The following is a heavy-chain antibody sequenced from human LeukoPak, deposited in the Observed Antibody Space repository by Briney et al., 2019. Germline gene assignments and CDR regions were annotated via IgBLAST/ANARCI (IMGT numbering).Heavy chain of an antibody. D-gene: IGHD3-22*01. Sequence: ASVKVSCKASGYTFTSYYMHWVRQAPGQGLEWMGIINPSGGSTSYAQKFQGRVTMTRDTSMSTVYMELSSLRSEDTAVYYCARWDDSSGYYYAPLFDYWGQGTLVTVSS. V-gene: IGHV1-46*01. CDR3: ARWDDSSGYYYAPLFDY. J-gene: IGHJ4*02. CDR1: GYTFTSYY. CDR2: INPSGGST.